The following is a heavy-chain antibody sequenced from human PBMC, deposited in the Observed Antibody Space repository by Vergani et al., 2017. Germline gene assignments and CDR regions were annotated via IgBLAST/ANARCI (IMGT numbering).Heavy chain of an antibody. D-gene: IGHD2-2*02. CDR1: GFSFNTYG. J-gene: IGHJ5*02. CDR3: ARRATVYRGTKGGNWFDP. CDR2: IGYDGRIK. Sequence: QVQLVETGGGVVQPGGSLRLYCATSGFSFNTYGAHWVRQAPGKGLEWVAFIGYDGRIKYNVDSVKGRFTISRDTSKKTLSLQMRSLRADDTAVYYCARRATVYRGTKGGNWFDPWGQGTLVTVSS. V-gene: IGHV3-30*02.